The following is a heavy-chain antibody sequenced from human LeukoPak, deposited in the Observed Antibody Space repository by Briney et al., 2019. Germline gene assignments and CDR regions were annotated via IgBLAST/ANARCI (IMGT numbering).Heavy chain of an antibody. CDR2: ISGSGGST. CDR3: AKLSTVTTSPRAYYYYYYGMDV. J-gene: IGHJ6*02. V-gene: IGHV3-23*01. D-gene: IGHD4-17*01. Sequence: EGSLRLSCAASGFTFSSYAMSWVRQAPGKGLEWVSAISGSGGSTYYADSVKGRFTISRDNSKNTLYLQMNSLRAEDTAVYYCAKLSTVTTSPRAYYYYYYGMDVWGQGTTVTVSS. CDR1: GFTFSSYA.